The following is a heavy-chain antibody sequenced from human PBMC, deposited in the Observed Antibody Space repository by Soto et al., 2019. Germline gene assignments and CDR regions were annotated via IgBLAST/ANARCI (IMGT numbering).Heavy chain of an antibody. V-gene: IGHV6-1*01. CDR3: AREPTIFGVVITGYYYYGMDV. CDR2: TYYRSKWYN. D-gene: IGHD3-3*01. CDR1: GDSVSSNSAA. J-gene: IGHJ6*02. Sequence: SQTLSLTCAISGDSVSSNSAAWNWIRQSPSRGLEWLGRTYYRSKWYNDYAVSVKSRITINPDTSKNQFSLQLNSVTPEDTAVYYCAREPTIFGVVITGYYYYGMDVWGQGTTVTVSS.